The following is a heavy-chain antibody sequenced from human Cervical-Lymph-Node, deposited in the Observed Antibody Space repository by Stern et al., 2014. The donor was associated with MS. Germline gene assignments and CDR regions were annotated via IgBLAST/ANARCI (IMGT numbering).Heavy chain of an antibody. J-gene: IGHJ6*02. Sequence: QVTLKESGPTLVKPTQTLTLTCTFSGFSLSSVGVGVGRVRQPPGKALEWLGLLYWDDDERYRPSLKNRLNITKDTSKNQVFLSITHLDPVDAGTYYCAHSLGAFGMDVWGQGTTVTVSS. CDR3: AHSLGAFGMDV. CDR1: GFSLSSVGVG. V-gene: IGHV2-5*02. CDR2: LYWDDDE.